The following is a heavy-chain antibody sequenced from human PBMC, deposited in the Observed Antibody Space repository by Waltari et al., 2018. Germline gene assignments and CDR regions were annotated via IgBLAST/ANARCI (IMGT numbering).Heavy chain of an antibody. CDR2: YSCYNYNT. V-gene: IGHV1-18*01. CDR1: GYSFTTYG. Sequence: QVQLVQSGPEVKEPGDSVKVSCKASGYSFTTYGISWVRQVPGQGLEWMGWYSCYNYNTDYGQKFQGRVTITTDISTGTVDMELRSLRSDDTAVYYCARVRNSFYYDMDVWGKGTTVTVSS. CDR3: ARVRNSFYYDMDV. J-gene: IGHJ6*03.